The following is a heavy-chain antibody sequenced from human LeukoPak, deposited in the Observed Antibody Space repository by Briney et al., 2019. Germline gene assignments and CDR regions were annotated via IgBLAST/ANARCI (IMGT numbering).Heavy chain of an antibody. D-gene: IGHD3-16*01. CDR2: TYYRSKWYN. J-gene: IGHJ4*02. CDR1: GDSVSSNRAA. V-gene: IGHV6-1*01. CDR3: ARESGDYVRFDY. Sequence: SQTLSLTCAISGDSVSSNRAAWTWIRQSPSRGLEWLGRTYYRSKWYNEYAISVESRITINPDISKNQFSLQLNFVTPEDTAVYYCARESGDYVRFDYWGQGTLVTVSS.